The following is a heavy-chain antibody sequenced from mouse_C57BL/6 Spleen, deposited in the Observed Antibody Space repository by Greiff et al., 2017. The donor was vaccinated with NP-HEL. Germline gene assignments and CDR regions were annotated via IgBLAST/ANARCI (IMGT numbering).Heavy chain of an antibody. J-gene: IGHJ4*01. Sequence: VQLQQSGAELVRPGASVTLSCKASGYTFTDYEMHWVKQTPVHGLEWIGAIDPETGGTSYNQTFKGQAILTADKYSSTAYMELRSLTSDDSAVDYCTRTGTRAMDYWGQGTSVTVSS. CDR2: IDPETGGT. CDR1: GYTFTDYE. V-gene: IGHV1-15*01. D-gene: IGHD4-1*01. CDR3: TRTGTRAMDY.